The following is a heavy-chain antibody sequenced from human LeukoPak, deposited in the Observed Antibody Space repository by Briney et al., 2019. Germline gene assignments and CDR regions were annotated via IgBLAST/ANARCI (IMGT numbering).Heavy chain of an antibody. V-gene: IGHV3-53*01. J-gene: IGHJ3*01. D-gene: IGHD2-2*01. CDR1: GFIVSSNY. CDR3: ARDFCSSNACPFRDDAFDL. Sequence: GGSLRLSCAASGFIVSSNYMNWVRQAPGKGLEWVSIIYSNGSTFYADSVKGRFTVSRDTFKNILSLQMNSLRAEDTAKYYCARDFCSSNACPFRDDAFDLWGQGTMVTVSS. CDR2: IYSNGST.